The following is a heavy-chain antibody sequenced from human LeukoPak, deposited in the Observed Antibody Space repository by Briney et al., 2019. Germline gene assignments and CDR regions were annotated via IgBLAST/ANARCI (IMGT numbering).Heavy chain of an antibody. J-gene: IGHJ5*02. V-gene: IGHV4-34*01. Sequence: SETLSLTCAVCGGSFRGYYWTLIRQTPGKGLEWIGEISHTGLTGSNPSLKSRVTIFVDSSKKQFSLRMTSVTAADTGVYYCARVPDITARPCDTWGPGTLVTVSS. CDR2: ISHTGLT. CDR1: GGSFRGYY. D-gene: IGHD1-1*01. CDR3: ARVPDITARPCDT.